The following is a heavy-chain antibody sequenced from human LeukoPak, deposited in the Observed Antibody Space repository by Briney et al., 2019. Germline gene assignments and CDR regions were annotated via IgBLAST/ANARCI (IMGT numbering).Heavy chain of an antibody. D-gene: IGHD3-10*01. CDR2: IYTSGST. V-gene: IGHV4-61*02. J-gene: IGHJ3*02. CDR1: GGSISSGSYY. Sequence: SETLSLTCTVSGGSISSGSYYWSWIRQPAGKGLEWIGRIYTSGSTNFNPSLKSRVTISVDTSKNQFSLKLSSVTAADTAVYYCARDADRSESYEDAFDIWGQGTMVTVSS. CDR3: ARDADRSESYEDAFDI.